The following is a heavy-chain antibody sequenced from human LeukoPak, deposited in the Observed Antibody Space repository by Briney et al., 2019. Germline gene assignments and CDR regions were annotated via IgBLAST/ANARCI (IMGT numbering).Heavy chain of an antibody. V-gene: IGHV3-23*01. CDR3: AKDGDFWSGYSDL. Sequence: GGSLRLSCAASGFTFSTYAMSWVRQAPGKGLQWVSTIGDSGDSTHYADSVKGRFTISRDNSRNTLYLQMSSLRAEDTAVYYCAKDGDFWSGYSDLWGQGTVVTVSS. D-gene: IGHD3-3*01. J-gene: IGHJ5*02. CDR2: IGDSGDST. CDR1: GFTFSTYA.